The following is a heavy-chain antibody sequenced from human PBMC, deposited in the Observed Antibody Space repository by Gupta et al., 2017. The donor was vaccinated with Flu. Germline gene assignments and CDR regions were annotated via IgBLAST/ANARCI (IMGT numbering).Heavy chain of an antibody. Sequence: QVQLVESGGGLVKPGGSLRLSCEASGFTFRDYYMTWIRQAPGKGLEWVSYISTTCDTKHYGESVKGRFTISRDNAKNSLSLQMNSLRAEDTAMYFCVRGGLYDFWSGSPNFDYWGQGILVSVSS. CDR3: VRGGLYDFWSGSPNFDY. CDR1: GFTFRDYY. V-gene: IGHV3-11*01. CDR2: ISTTCDTK. J-gene: IGHJ4*02. D-gene: IGHD3-3*01.